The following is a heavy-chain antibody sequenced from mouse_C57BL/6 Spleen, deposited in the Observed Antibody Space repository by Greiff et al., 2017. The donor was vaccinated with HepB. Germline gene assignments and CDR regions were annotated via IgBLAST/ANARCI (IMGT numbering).Heavy chain of an antibody. V-gene: IGHV1-52*01. CDR1: GYTFTSYW. D-gene: IGHD2-1*01. Sequence: QVQLKQSGAELVRPGSSVKLSCKASGYTFTSYWMHWVKQRPIQGLEWIGNIDPSDSETHYNQKFKDKATLTVDKSSSTAYMQLSSLTSEDSAVYYCARDGNYAFYAMDYWGQGTSVTVSS. J-gene: IGHJ4*01. CDR2: IDPSDSET. CDR3: ARDGNYAFYAMDY.